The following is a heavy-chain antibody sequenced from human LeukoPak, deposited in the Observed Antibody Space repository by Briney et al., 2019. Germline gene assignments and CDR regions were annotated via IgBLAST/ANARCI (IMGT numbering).Heavy chain of an antibody. CDR2: IYTSGST. CDR1: GGSISSYY. D-gene: IGHD3-10*01. CDR3: ARDRRGFGEKNWFDP. Sequence: SETLFLTCTVSGGSISSYYWSWIRQPAGKGLEWIGRIYTSGSTNYNPSLKSRVTMSVDTSKNQFSLKLSSVTAADTAVYYCARDRRGFGEKNWFDPWGQGTLVTVSS. J-gene: IGHJ5*02. V-gene: IGHV4-4*07.